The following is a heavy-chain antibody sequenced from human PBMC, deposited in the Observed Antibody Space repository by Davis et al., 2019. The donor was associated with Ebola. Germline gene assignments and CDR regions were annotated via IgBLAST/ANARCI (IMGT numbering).Heavy chain of an antibody. D-gene: IGHD7-27*01. CDR3: ARDESTSNQKSGELDY. V-gene: IGHV1-2*02. CDR1: GYTFTGYY. Sequence: AASVKVSCKASGYTFTGYYIHWVRQAPGQGLEWMGWINPNSGGTNYAQKFQGRVTLTRDTSISTAHMELSRLRSDDTAVYYCARDESTSNQKSGELDYWGQGPLVTVSS. CDR2: INPNSGGT. J-gene: IGHJ4*02.